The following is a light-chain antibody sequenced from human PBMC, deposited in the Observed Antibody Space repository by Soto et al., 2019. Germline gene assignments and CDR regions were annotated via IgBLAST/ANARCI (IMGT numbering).Light chain of an antibody. J-gene: IGLJ1*01. CDR3: VLYMGGGSYV. V-gene: IGLV8-61*01. Sequence: QTVVTQEPSFSVSPGGTVTLTCGLTSGSVSTGYHPSWYQQTPGQAPRTLIYSTNTPSSGVPDRFSGSILGNKAALTIAGAQADDESDYYCVLYMGGGSYVFGTGTKVTVL. CDR2: STN. CDR1: SGSVSTGYH.